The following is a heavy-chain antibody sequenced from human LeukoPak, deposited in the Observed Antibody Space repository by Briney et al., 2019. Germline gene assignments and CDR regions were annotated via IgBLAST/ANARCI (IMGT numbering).Heavy chain of an antibody. V-gene: IGHV3-33*01. D-gene: IGHD3-9*01. J-gene: IGHJ6*02. CDR2: IWYDGSNK. CDR1: GFTFSSYG. Sequence: PGGSLRLSCAASGFTFSSYGMHWVRQAPGKGLEWVAVIWYDGSNKYYADSVKGRFTISRDNSKNTLYLQMNSLRAEDTAVYYCARDLAPAGYYNLYGMDVWGQGTTVTVSS. CDR3: ARDLAPAGYYNLYGMDV.